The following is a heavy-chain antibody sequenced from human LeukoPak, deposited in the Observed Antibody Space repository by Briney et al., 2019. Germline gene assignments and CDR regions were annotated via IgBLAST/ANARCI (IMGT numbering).Heavy chain of an antibody. D-gene: IGHD4-11*01. Sequence: GGSLKLSCAASGFTFSNYWMSWVRQAPGKGLEWVANINQDGSEKYYVDSVRGRFTISRDNAENSLYLQMNSLRAEDTAVYYCARTWMYSNYFRGQGTLVTVSS. CDR2: INQDGSEK. CDR1: GFTFSNYW. CDR3: ARTWMYSNYF. V-gene: IGHV3-7*03. J-gene: IGHJ4*02.